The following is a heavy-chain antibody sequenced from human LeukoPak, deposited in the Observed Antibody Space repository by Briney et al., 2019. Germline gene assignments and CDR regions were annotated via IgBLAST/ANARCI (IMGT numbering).Heavy chain of an antibody. CDR3: ATDPLVGYSYGYG. D-gene: IGHD5-18*01. Sequence: ASVRVSCKVSGYTLTELSMHWVRQAPGKGLEWRGGFDPEDGETIYAQTFQGRVTMTEDTSTDTAYMELSSLRSEDTAVYYCATDPLVGYSYGYGWGQGTLVTVSS. CDR1: GYTLTELS. CDR2: FDPEDGET. J-gene: IGHJ4*02. V-gene: IGHV1-24*01.